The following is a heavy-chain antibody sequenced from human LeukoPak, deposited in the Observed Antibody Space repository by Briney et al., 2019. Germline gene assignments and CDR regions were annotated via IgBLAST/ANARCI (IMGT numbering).Heavy chain of an antibody. CDR1: GFTVSSNY. Sequence: GGSLRLSCAASGFTVSSNYMSWVRQAPGKGLEWVSVIYSGGSTYYADSVKGRFTISRDNSKNTLYLQMNSLRAEDTAVYYCARAPGYYYGMDVWGQGTTVTVSS. J-gene: IGHJ6*02. V-gene: IGHV3-66*01. CDR2: IYSGGST. CDR3: ARAPGYYYGMDV.